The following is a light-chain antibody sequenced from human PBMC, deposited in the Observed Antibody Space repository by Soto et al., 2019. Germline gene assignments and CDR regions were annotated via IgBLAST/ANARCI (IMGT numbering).Light chain of an antibody. CDR2: SAS. CDR1: QTVTGNY. Sequence: EIVLTQSPGTLSLSAGDRSTLSCMASQTVTGNYLAWYHQKPGQAPRLLIQSASSRATGIPDRSSASGTGTDFTLTISRLEPEDSAVYYCQQYSASPRTFGKGTKVDIK. V-gene: IGKV3-20*01. CDR3: QQYSASPRT. J-gene: IGKJ4*01.